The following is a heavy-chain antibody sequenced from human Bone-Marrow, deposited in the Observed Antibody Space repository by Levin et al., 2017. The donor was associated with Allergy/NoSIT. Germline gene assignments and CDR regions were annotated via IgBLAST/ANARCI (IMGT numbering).Heavy chain of an antibody. CDR2: ISAGGHTI. V-gene: IGHV3-11*01. CDR3: AAETGGHYALDF. D-gene: IGHD2-8*02. CDR1: EFTFRDYY. J-gene: IGHJ4*02. Sequence: GESLKISCAASEFTFRDYYMNWIRQAPGKGLEWISYISAGGHTIYYTDSVKGRFTISRDDAKHSLYLQMNSLRAEDTAVYYCAAETGGHYALDFWGQGTLVTVSS.